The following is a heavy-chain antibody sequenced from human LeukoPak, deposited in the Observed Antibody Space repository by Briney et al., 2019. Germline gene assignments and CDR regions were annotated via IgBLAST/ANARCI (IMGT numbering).Heavy chain of an antibody. Sequence: GGSLGLSCAASGFTVSSNYMSWVRQAPGKGLEWVSVIYNGGSTYYADSVKGRFTISRDNSKNTLYLQMNSLRAEDAAVYYCARGNYDRSSDYWGQGTLVTVSS. CDR1: GFTVSSNY. V-gene: IGHV3-53*01. D-gene: IGHD4-11*01. CDR3: ARGNYDRSSDY. J-gene: IGHJ4*02. CDR2: IYNGGST.